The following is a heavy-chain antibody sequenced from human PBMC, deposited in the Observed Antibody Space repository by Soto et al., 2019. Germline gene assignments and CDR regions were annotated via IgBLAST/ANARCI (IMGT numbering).Heavy chain of an antibody. D-gene: IGHD2-15*01. Sequence: ASVKVSCKASGYTFASYYMHWVRQAPGQGLEWMGIINPSGGSTSYAQKFQGRVTMTRDTSTSTVYMELSSLRSEDTAVYYCARDGVEAAFDSWGQGPMVTVSS. V-gene: IGHV1-46*01. J-gene: IGHJ3*02. CDR3: ARDGVEAAFDS. CDR1: GYTFASYY. CDR2: INPSGGST.